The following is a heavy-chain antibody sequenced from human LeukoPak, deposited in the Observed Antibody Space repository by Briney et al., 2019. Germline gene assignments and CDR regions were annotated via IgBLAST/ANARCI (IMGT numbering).Heavy chain of an antibody. V-gene: IGHV3-30*02. CDR1: GFTFSSYS. J-gene: IGHJ4*02. CDR3: AKDFSSYYYDSSGYLFDY. D-gene: IGHD3-22*01. CDR2: IRYDGSNK. Sequence: PGGSLRLSCAASGFTFSSYSMNWVRQAPGKGQEWVAFIRYDGSNKYYADSVKGRFTISRDNSKNTLYLQMNSLRAEDTAVYYCAKDFSSYYYDSSGYLFDYWGQGTLVTVSS.